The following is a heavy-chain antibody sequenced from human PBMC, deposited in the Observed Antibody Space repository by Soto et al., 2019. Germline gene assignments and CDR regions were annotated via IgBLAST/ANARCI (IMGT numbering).Heavy chain of an antibody. CDR2: INPNSGGT. CDR3: ATYYYGSGSQDYYGMDV. J-gene: IGHJ6*02. V-gene: IGHV1-2*02. Sequence: ASVKVSCKASGYTFTGYYMHWVRQAPGQGLEWMGWINPNSGGTNYAQKFQGRVTITADESTSTAYMELRSLRSDGTAVYYCATYYYGSGSQDYYGMDVWGQGTTVTVSS. D-gene: IGHD3-10*01. CDR1: GYTFTGYY.